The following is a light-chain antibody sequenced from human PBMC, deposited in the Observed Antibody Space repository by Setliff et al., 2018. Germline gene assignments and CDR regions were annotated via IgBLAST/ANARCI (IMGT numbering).Light chain of an antibody. V-gene: IGLV2-14*03. CDR2: DVN. CDR3: SSYTSSSVLI. Sequence: QSVLTQPASVSGPPGQSITISCTGTSSDVGGYNYVSWYQHHPGKPPKFLIFDVNKRPSGVSNRFSGSKSGNTASLTISGLQAEDEADYYCSSYTSSSVLIFGGGTKVTVL. CDR1: SSDVGGYNY. J-gene: IGLJ2*01.